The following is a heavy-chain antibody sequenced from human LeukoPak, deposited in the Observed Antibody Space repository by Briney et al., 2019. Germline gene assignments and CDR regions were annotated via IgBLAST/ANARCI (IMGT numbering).Heavy chain of an antibody. V-gene: IGHV1-18*01. J-gene: IGHJ3*02. Sequence: GASVKVSCKASGYAFTSYGISWVRQAPGQGLEWMGWISALTGNTNYAPKLQGRVTMTTDTSTSTAYMELRSLRSDDTAVYYCAREDCSGGSCYSLSLTPVFHLFDIWGQGTMVTVSS. CDR1: GYAFTSYG. CDR3: AREDCSGGSCYSLSLTPVFHLFDI. CDR2: ISALTGNT. D-gene: IGHD2-15*01.